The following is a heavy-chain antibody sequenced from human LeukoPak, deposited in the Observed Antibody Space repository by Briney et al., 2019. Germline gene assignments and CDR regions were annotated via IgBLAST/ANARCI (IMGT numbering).Heavy chain of an antibody. J-gene: IGHJ6*03. CDR3: ARGVSSIFYYYYYMDV. CDR2: IYYSGST. Sequence: SETLSLTCTVSGGSISSYYWSWIRQPPGKGLEWLGYIYYSGSTNYNPPLKSRVTISVDTSKNQFSLKLSSVTAADTAVYYCARGVSSIFYYYYYMDVWGKGTTVTVSS. D-gene: IGHD6-6*01. V-gene: IGHV4-59*01. CDR1: GGSISSYY.